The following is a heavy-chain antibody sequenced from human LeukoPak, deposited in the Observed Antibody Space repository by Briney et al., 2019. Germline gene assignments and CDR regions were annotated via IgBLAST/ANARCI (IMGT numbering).Heavy chain of an antibody. CDR1: GFTFSTYE. Sequence: GGSLRLSCAASGFTFSTYEIQWVRQAPGKGLEWISYGSQSGATTYFADSVKGRFIISRDNAKNSLYMQMNSLRAEDTAVYYCARVERLRLGELSAPWAMDVWGQGTTVTVSS. CDR3: ARVERLRLGELSAPWAMDV. CDR2: GSQSGATT. V-gene: IGHV3-48*03. J-gene: IGHJ6*02. D-gene: IGHD3-16*02.